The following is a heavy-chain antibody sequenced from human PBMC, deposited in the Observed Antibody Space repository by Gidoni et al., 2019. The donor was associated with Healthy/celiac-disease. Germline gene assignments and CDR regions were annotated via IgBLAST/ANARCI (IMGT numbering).Heavy chain of an antibody. V-gene: IGHV4-61*02. CDR3: ASGSSSPYYYYMDV. J-gene: IGHJ6*03. CDR2: IYTSGST. D-gene: IGHD6-13*01. Sequence: QVQLQESGPGLVKPSQTLSLTCTVSGGSISSGSYYWSWIRQPAGKGLEWIGRIYTSGSTNYNPSLKSRVTISVDTSKNQFSLKLSSVTAADTAVYYCASGSSSPYYYYMDVWGKGTTVTVSS. CDR1: GGSISSGSYY.